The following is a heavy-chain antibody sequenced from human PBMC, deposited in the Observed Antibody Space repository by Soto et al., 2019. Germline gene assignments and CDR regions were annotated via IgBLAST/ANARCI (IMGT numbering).Heavy chain of an antibody. V-gene: IGHV3-30-3*01. D-gene: IGHD1-26*01. Sequence: QVQLVESGGGVVQPGRSLRLSCAASGFTFSSSTMYWVRQAPGKGLEWMAIISSDENNKYYADSVKGRFIISRDNSKNTLYLQINSLIPEDTAVYYCARGGGGKWEPWGQGTLVTVSS. J-gene: IGHJ4*02. CDR1: GFTFSSST. CDR2: ISSDENNK. CDR3: ARGGGGKWEP.